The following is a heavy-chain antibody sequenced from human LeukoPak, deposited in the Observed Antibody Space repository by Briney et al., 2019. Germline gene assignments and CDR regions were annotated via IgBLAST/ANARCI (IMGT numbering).Heavy chain of an antibody. V-gene: IGHV3-21*01. J-gene: IGHJ3*02. CDR1: GFTFSSYS. Sequence: MTGGSLRLSCAASGFTFSSYSMNWVRQAPGKGLEWVSSISSSSSYIYYADSVKGRFTISRDNAKNTLYLQMNSLRAEDTAVYYCAREWFPGAFDIWGQGTMVTVSS. D-gene: IGHD3-10*01. CDR3: AREWFPGAFDI. CDR2: ISSSSSYI.